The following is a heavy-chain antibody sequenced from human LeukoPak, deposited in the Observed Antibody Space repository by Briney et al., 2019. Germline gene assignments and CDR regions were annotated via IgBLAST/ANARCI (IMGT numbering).Heavy chain of an antibody. CDR3: ATGGGSYYFDY. CDR2: ISSSGSTI. CDR1: GFTFSSYW. D-gene: IGHD2-15*01. J-gene: IGHJ4*02. V-gene: IGHV3-48*04. Sequence: GGSLRLSCAASGFTFSSYWMSWVRQAPGKGLEWVSYISSSGSTIYYADSVKGRFTISRDNAKNSLYLQMNSLRAEDTAVYYCATGGGSYYFDYWGQGTLVTVSS.